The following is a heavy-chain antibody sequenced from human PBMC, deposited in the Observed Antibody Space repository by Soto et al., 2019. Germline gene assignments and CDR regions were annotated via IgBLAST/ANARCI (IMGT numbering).Heavy chain of an antibody. CDR2: ITGNSNNI. J-gene: IGHJ4*02. Sequence: EVQLVESGGALVQPGGSLRLSCAASGFTFSRNSMHWVRQAPGKGLEWISYITGNSNNIYYADSVKGRFTISRDNARNSLYLQMNSLRAEDTAVYYCTRDEGMVKFDFWGQGTLVTVSS. CDR3: TRDEGMVKFDF. D-gene: IGHD2-21*01. CDR1: GFTFSRNS. V-gene: IGHV3-48*01.